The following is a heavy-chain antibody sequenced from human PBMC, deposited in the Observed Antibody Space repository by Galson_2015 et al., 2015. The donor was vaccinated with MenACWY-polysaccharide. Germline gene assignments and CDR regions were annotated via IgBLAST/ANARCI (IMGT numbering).Heavy chain of an antibody. J-gene: IGHJ4*02. CDR2: ISAYNGNT. CDR1: GYTFTSYS. V-gene: IGHV1-18*01. D-gene: IGHD6-19*01. Sequence: SVKVSCKASGYTFTSYSISWVRQAPGQGLEWMGWISAYNGNTNYAQNFQDRVTMTTDTSTSTAYMELRSLRSDDTAVYYCARVGSGTVAATEDYWGQGTLVTVSS. CDR3: ARVGSGTVAATEDY.